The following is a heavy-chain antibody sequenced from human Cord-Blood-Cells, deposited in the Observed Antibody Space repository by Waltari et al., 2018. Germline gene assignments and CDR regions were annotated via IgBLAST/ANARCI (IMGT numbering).Heavy chain of an antibody. CDR3: ARGRDSSGYYDY. Sequence: QVQLQQWGAGLLKPSETLSLTCAVYGGSFSGYYWSWIRQPPGKGLEWIGEINHSGSPNYTPSLKSRVTISVDTSKNQFSLKLSSVTAADTAVYYCARGRDSSGYYDYWGQGTLVTVSS. V-gene: IGHV4-34*01. D-gene: IGHD3-22*01. J-gene: IGHJ4*02. CDR2: INHSGSP. CDR1: GGSFSGYY.